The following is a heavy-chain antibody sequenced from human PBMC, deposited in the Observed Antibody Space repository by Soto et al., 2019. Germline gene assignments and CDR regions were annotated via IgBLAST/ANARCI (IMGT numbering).Heavy chain of an antibody. CDR2: FDPEDGET. CDR3: ATAGIYGDYALGYFQH. V-gene: IGHV1-24*01. D-gene: IGHD4-17*01. CDR1: GYTLTESS. J-gene: IGHJ1*01. Sequence: GASVKVSCKVSGYTLTESSMHWVRQAPGKGLEWMGGFDPEDGETIYAQKFQGRVTMTEDTSTDTAYMELSSLRSEDTAVYYCATAGIYGDYALGYFQHWGQGTLVTVSS.